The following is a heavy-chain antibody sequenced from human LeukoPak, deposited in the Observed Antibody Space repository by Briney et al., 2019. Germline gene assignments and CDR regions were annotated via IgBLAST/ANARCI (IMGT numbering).Heavy chain of an antibody. CDR3: ATDRGWRTSGYYLYYFEY. CDR1: GFTFSSYA. Sequence: GGSLRLSCAASGFTFSSYAMSWVRQAPGKGLEWVSYISSSSSTIYYADSVKGRFTISRDNTMNSLYLQMSSLRAEDTAVYYCATDRGWRTSGYYLYYFEYWGQGTLVTYSS. D-gene: IGHD3-3*01. CDR2: ISSSSSTI. J-gene: IGHJ4*02. V-gene: IGHV3-48*04.